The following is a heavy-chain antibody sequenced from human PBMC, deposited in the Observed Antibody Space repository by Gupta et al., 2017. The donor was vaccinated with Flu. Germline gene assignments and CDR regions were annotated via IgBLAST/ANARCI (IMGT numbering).Heavy chain of an antibody. Sequence: QVQLQQWGAGLLKPSETLSLTCAVYGGSFSGYYWSWIRQPPGKGLEWIGEINHSGSTNYNPSLKSRVTISVDTSKNQFSLKLSSVTAADTAVYYCARGRYHGDYYYYGMDVWGQGTTVTVSS. D-gene: IGHD4-17*01. CDR1: GGSFSGYY. CDR2: INHSGST. CDR3: ARGRYHGDYYYYGMDV. J-gene: IGHJ6*02. V-gene: IGHV4-34*01.